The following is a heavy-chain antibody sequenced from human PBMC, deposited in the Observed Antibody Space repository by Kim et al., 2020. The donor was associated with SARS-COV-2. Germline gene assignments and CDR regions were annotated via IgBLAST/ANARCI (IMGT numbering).Heavy chain of an antibody. CDR3: ARGHFWFDP. Sequence: GGSLRLSCGVSGFTFTTNWMVWVRQPPGKGLEWVANINPDGSEKYYADSLKDRFTISRDNAKNSVFLQMNSLRAEDTAVYYCARGHFWFDPWGQGTLVTVPS. CDR1: GFTFTTNW. CDR2: INPDGSEK. J-gene: IGHJ5*02. V-gene: IGHV3-7*01.